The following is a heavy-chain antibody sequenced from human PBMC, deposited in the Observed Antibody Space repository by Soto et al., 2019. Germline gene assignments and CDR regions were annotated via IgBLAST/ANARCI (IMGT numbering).Heavy chain of an antibody. CDR3: ARGTKYYDFWSGYSKWFDP. Sequence: SETLSLTCAVYGGSFSDYYWSWIRQPPGKGLEWIGEINHSGSTNHNPSLKSRVTISVDTPKNQFSLKLSSVTAADTAVYYCARGTKYYDFWSGYSKWFDPWGQGTLVTVSS. CDR1: GGSFSDYY. J-gene: IGHJ5*02. V-gene: IGHV4-34*01. D-gene: IGHD3-3*01. CDR2: INHSGST.